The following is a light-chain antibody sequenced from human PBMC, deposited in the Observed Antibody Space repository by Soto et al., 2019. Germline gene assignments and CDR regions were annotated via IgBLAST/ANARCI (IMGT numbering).Light chain of an antibody. CDR3: QGPGTGVV. Sequence: QSVLTQSPSASASLGASVKLTCTLSSGHSSYAIAWHQQQPEKGPRYLMKLNSDGSHSKGDGIPDRFSGSSSGAERYLTIPRLQSEDEADYYCQGPGTGVVFGGGTKVTVL. CDR2: LNSDGSH. J-gene: IGLJ2*01. V-gene: IGLV4-69*01. CDR1: SGHSSYA.